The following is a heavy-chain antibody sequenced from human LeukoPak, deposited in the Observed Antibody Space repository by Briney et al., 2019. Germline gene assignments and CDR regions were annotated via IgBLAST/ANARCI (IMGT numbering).Heavy chain of an antibody. V-gene: IGHV5-10-1*01. CDR3: AVYDSSGYPFDY. CDR1: GYSFTSYW. CDR2: IDPSDSYT. Sequence: GESLKISCKGSGYSFTSYWSSWVRQMPGKGLEWMGRIDPSDSYTNYSPSFQGHVTISADKSISTAYLQWSSLKASDTAMYYCAVYDSSGYPFDYWGQGTLVTVSS. J-gene: IGHJ4*02. D-gene: IGHD3-22*01.